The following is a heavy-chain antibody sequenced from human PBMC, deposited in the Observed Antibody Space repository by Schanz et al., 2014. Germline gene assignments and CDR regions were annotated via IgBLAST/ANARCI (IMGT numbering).Heavy chain of an antibody. CDR2: ISGGGGTR. CDR3: AKDSCSSTTCYGYGIDV. CDR1: GFTFGSYG. D-gene: IGHD2-2*01. V-gene: IGHV3-23*04. Sequence: EVQLVESGGGFVQPGGSLGLSCAASGFTFGSYGMSWVRQGPGKGLEWVSGISGGGGTRNYADSVKGRFTVFRDNSKRTLYLEINDPRAEDTAVYYCAKDSCSSTTCYGYGIDVWGQGSTVTVSS. J-gene: IGHJ6*02.